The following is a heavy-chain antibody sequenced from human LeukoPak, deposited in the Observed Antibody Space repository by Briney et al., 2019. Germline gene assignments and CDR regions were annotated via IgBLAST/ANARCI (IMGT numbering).Heavy chain of an antibody. J-gene: IGHJ6*02. CDR2: VNTGTGNT. D-gene: IGHD5-18*01. V-gene: IGHV1-3*04. CDR3: ARGRGYSYGYDNYYGMDV. Sequence: ASVKVSCKASGYTFTNYVIHWVRQAPGQGLERMGWVNTGTGNTKYSQRFEGRVTITSDTSASTAYMELSSLRSEDTAFYYCARGRGYSYGYDNYYGMDVWGQGTTVTVSS. CDR1: GYTFTNYV.